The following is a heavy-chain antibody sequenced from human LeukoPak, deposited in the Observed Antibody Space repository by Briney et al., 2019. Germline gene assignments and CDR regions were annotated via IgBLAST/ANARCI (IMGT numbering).Heavy chain of an antibody. V-gene: IGHV3-21*01. D-gene: IGHD1-26*01. Sequence: GGSLRLSCAASGFTFSSYSMNWVRQAPGKGLEWVSCISSSSSDIYYADSVKGRFTISRDNAKNSMYLQMNSLGAEDTAVYYCARGSRGSHSGNYGGPIYYYYGMDVWGQGTTVTVSS. J-gene: IGHJ6*02. CDR1: GFTFSSYS. CDR2: ISSSSSDI. CDR3: ARGSRGSHSGNYGGPIYYYYGMDV.